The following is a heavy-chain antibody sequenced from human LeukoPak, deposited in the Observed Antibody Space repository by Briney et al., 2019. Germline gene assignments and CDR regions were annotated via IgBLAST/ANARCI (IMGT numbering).Heavy chain of an antibody. Sequence: ASVKVSCKASGYTFTGYYMHWVRQAPGQGLEWMGWINPNSGGTNYAQKFQGWVTMTRDTSISTAYMELSRLRSDDTAVYYCARPSNWNDVSFDYWGQGTLVTVSS. CDR1: GYTFTGYY. J-gene: IGHJ4*02. D-gene: IGHD1-1*01. CDR3: ARPSNWNDVSFDY. V-gene: IGHV1-2*04. CDR2: INPNSGGT.